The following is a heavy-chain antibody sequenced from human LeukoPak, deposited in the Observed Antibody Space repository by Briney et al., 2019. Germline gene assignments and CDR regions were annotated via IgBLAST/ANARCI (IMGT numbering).Heavy chain of an antibody. CDR1: GYTFTSNY. Sequence: KVSCKASGYTFTSNYIHWVRQMPGKGLEWMGIIYPGDSDTRYSPSFQGQVTISADKSISTAYLQWSSLKASDTAMYYCASPVGGADVWGQGTTVTVSS. CDR3: ASPVGGADV. J-gene: IGHJ6*02. V-gene: IGHV5-51*01. D-gene: IGHD3-16*01. CDR2: IYPGDSDT.